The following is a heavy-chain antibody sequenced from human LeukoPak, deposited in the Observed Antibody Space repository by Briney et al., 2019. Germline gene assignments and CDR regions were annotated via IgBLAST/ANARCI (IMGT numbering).Heavy chain of an antibody. V-gene: IGHV1-46*01. CDR1: GYTFTSYD. CDR3: ARGGPGRDGYNYAFDF. CDR2: INPTGGSA. D-gene: IGHD5-12*01. J-gene: IGHJ4*02. Sequence: ASVKVSCKASGYTFTSYDINWVRQAPGQGLEWMGIINPTGGSATYSQKFQGRVTMTRDTSRSTVYMEMSSLRSEDTALYYCARGGPGRDGYNYAFDFWGQGTLVTVSA.